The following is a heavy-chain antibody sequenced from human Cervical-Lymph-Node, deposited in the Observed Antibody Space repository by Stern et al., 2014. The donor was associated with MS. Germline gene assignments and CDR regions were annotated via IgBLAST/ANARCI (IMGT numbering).Heavy chain of an antibody. CDR2: ISYDGSNK. Sequence: VQLVESGGGVVQPGRSLRLSCAASGFTFSTYGMHWVRQAPGKGLEWVAVISYDGSNKYYADSVKGRFTISRDNSKNTLYLQINSLRGEDTAVYYCAKERVQWLDFDYWGQGTRVTVSS. CDR3: AKERVQWLDFDY. D-gene: IGHD6-19*01. CDR1: GFTFSTYG. V-gene: IGHV3-30*18. J-gene: IGHJ4*02.